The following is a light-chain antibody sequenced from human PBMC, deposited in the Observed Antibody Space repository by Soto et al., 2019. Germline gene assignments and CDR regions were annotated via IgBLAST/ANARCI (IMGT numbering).Light chain of an antibody. Sequence: QSALTQPRSVSGSPGQSVTISCIGTSSDVGGYNYVSWYQQHPGTAPKLLIYGVSERPSGVPDRFSGSKSGSTASLTISGLQAEDEADYYCCSYADTYTDVFGTGTKVTVL. V-gene: IGLV2-11*01. J-gene: IGLJ1*01. CDR2: GVS. CDR1: SSDVGGYNY. CDR3: CSYADTYTDV.